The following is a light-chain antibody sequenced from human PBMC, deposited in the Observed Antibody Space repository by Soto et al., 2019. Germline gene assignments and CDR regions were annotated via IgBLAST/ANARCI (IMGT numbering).Light chain of an antibody. Sequence: SYELTQSLSVSVAPGQTARITCGGNNIGRKSVHWYQQQPGQAPVLVVYDDSDRPSGIPERFSGTNSGNTATLTISRVEAGDEADYSCQVWDSSNEHIIFGGATKVTVL. CDR2: DDS. CDR3: QVWDSSNEHII. CDR1: NIGRKS. J-gene: IGLJ2*01. V-gene: IGLV3-21*02.